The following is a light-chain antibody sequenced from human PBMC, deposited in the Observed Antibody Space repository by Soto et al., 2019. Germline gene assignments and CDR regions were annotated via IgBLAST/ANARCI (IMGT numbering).Light chain of an antibody. J-gene: IGKJ1*01. CDR3: QQYGSSPGT. V-gene: IGKV3-20*01. CDR2: GAS. CDR1: QSVSSCY. Sequence: EIVLTQSPGTLSLSPGERATLSCRASQSVSSCYLAWYQQKPGQAPRLLLYGASSRATGIPDRFSGIGSGTDVTLTISRLETEDFAVYYCQQYGSSPGTFGQGTKVDIQ.